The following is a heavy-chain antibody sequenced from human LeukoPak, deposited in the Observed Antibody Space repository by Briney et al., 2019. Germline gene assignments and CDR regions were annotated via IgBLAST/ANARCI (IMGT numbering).Heavy chain of an antibody. J-gene: IGHJ4*02. CDR1: GFTFDDYA. D-gene: IGHD3-10*01. V-gene: IGHV3-9*01. CDR3: AKAPYGFGELKDYYFDY. CDR2: ISWNSGSI. Sequence: PGGSLRLSCAASGFTFDDYAMHWVRHAPGKGLEWVSGISWNSGSIGYADSVKGRFTISRDNAKNSLYLQMNNLRAEDTALYYCAKAPYGFGELKDYYFDYWGQGTLVTVSS.